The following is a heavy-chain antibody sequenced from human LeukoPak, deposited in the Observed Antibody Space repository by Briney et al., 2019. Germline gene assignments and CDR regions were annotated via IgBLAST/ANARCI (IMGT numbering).Heavy chain of an antibody. CDR2: IRSTKDGGTA. V-gene: IGHV3-15*01. D-gene: IGHD1-26*01. CDR1: GFTLTYTW. Sequence: PGESLRLSCAGSGFTLTYTWMSWVRQAPGKGLEWIARIRSTKDGGTAEHAAPVKGRFTVSRDDSKNTIYLQMNSLKIEGTALYYCTTGSYYTTGAFDIWGQGTMVTVSS. CDR3: TTGSYYTTGAFDI. J-gene: IGHJ3*02.